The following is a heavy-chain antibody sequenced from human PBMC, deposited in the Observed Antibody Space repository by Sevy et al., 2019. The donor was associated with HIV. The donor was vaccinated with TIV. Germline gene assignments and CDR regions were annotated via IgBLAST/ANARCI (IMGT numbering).Heavy chain of an antibody. CDR1: GFVFSDYY. CDR3: ARVDYDDYTTWGTGYYYMDV. D-gene: IGHD4-17*01. CDR2: ITSGGNSI. Sequence: GGSLRLSCAVSGFVFSDYYMTWIRQAPGKGLEWVSYITSGGNSINYAGSVKGRFTVSRDNTKNSLYLQMNSLRAEDTAVYYCARVDYDDYTTWGTGYYYMDVWGKGTMVTVSS. V-gene: IGHV3-11*01. J-gene: IGHJ6*03.